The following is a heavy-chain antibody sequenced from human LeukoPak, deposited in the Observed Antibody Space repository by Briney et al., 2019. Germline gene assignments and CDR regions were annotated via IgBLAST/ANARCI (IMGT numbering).Heavy chain of an antibody. Sequence: GGSLRLSCAASGFTFSSYEMNWVRQAPGKGLEWVAFIRYDGSNKYYADSVKGRFTISRDNSKNSLYLQMNSLRAEDTAVYYCARTRIDYWGQGTLVTVSS. V-gene: IGHV3-30*02. CDR3: ARTRIDY. CDR1: GFTFSSYE. J-gene: IGHJ4*02. CDR2: IRYDGSNK.